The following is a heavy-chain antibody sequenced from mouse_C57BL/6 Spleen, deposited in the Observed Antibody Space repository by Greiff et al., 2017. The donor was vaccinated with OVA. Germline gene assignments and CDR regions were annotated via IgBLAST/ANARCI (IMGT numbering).Heavy chain of an antibody. CDR3: AREGEAGWFAY. CDR2: INYDGSST. D-gene: IGHD3-2*02. J-gene: IGHJ3*01. Sequence: DVKLVEPEGGLVQPGSSMKLSCTASGFTFSDYYMAWVRQVPEKGLEWVANINYDGSSTYYLDSLKSRFIISRDNAKNILYLQMSSLKSEDTATYCCAREGEAGWFAYWGTGTLVTVSA. CDR1: GFTFSDYY. V-gene: IGHV5-16*01.